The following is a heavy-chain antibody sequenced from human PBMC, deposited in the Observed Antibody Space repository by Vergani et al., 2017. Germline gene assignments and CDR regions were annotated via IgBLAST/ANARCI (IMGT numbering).Heavy chain of an antibody. J-gene: IGHJ4*02. CDR1: GYTFTSYG. V-gene: IGHV1-18*01. CDR3: ARPKYPGYCSGGSCDITDY. D-gene: IGHD2-15*01. Sequence: QVQLVQSGAEVKKPGASVKVSCKASGYTFTSYGISWVRQAPGQGLEWMGWISAYNGNTNYAQKLQGRVTMTTDTSTSTAYMERRSLRSVDTAVYYCARPKYPGYCSGGSCDITDYWGQGTLVTVSS. CDR2: ISAYNGNT.